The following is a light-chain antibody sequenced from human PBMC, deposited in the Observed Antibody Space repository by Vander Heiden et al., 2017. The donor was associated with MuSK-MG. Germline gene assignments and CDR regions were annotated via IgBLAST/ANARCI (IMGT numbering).Light chain of an antibody. V-gene: IGKV3-11*01. J-gene: IGKJ5*01. CDR2: DAS. CDR1: QSVSSY. Sequence: EIVLTQSPATLSLSPGERATLSCRASQSVSSYLAWYQQKPGQAPRLLIYDASNRATGIPARFSGSGYGTDFTLTISSRDPEDFAVYYCQQHSNWPPITFGQGTLLEIK. CDR3: QQHSNWPPIT.